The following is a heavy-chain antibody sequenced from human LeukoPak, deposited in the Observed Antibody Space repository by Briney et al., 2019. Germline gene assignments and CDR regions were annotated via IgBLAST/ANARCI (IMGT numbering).Heavy chain of an antibody. D-gene: IGHD6-13*01. J-gene: IGHJ4*02. CDR3: AEALREQQFDD. Sequence: PGGSLRLSCAASGFTFSSYAMSWVRQAPGKGLEWVSEISGSGGSTYYADSVKGRFAVSRDNSKSTLYLQMNSLRVEDTAVYYCAEALREQQFDDWGQGTLVTVSS. CDR1: GFTFSSYA. CDR2: ISGSGGST. V-gene: IGHV3-23*01.